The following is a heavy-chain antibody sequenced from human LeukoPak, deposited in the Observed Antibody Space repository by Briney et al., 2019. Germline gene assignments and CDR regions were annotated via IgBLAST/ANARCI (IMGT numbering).Heavy chain of an antibody. V-gene: IGHV4-34*01. D-gene: IGHD1-26*01. Sequence: SETLSLTCAVYGGSFSGYYWSWIRQPPGKGLEWIGEINHSGSTNYNPSLKSRVTISVDTSKNQFSLKLSSVTAADTAVYYCASDFLSGSYSYFQHWGQGTLVTVSS. CDR3: ASDFLSGSYSYFQH. CDR2: INHSGST. CDR1: GGSFSGYY. J-gene: IGHJ1*01.